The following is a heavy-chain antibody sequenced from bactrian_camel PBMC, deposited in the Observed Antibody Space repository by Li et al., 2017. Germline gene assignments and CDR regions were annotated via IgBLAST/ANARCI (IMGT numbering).Heavy chain of an antibody. CDR1: RYTRTNYC. CDR3: AADVSLGPPFRLVAISYNY. Sequence: HVQLVESGGGSVQAGGSLRLSCAGSRYTRTNYCMGWFRQAPGKEREGVAAIDSDGTTTYADSVKGRYIISIDNAKNVLYLQMANLKPEDTAMYYCAADVSLGPPFRLVAISYNYWGQGTQVTVS. J-gene: IGHJ4*01. V-gene: IGHV3S53*01. D-gene: IGHD3*01. CDR2: IDSDGTT.